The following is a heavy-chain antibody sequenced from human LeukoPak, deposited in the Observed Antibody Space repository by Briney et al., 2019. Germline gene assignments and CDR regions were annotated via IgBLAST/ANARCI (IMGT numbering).Heavy chain of an antibody. CDR1: GFTFSSYA. D-gene: IGHD3-10*01. CDR2: ISYDGSNK. V-gene: IGHV3-30-3*01. CDR3: AKDLFDYYGSGTHDAFDI. J-gene: IGHJ3*02. Sequence: PGRSLRLSCAASGFTFSSYAMHWVRQAPGKGLEWVAVISYDGSNKYYADSVKGRFTISRDNFKNTLFLQVNNLRAEDTAVYYCAKDLFDYYGSGTHDAFDIWGQGTMVTVSS.